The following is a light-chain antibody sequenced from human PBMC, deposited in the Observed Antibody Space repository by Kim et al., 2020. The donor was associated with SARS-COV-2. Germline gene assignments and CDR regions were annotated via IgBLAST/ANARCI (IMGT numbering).Light chain of an antibody. J-gene: IGLJ2*01. CDR2: RNN. CDR3: ASWDDRLGGVI. V-gene: IGLV1-47*01. Sequence: GQSGSISCSGISSNIGSNYVYWYQQFPGTAPKLLICRNNLRPSEVPNRFSGSKSGTSASLAISGLRSEDEADYYCASWDDRLGGVIFGGATQLTVL. CDR1: SSNIGSNY.